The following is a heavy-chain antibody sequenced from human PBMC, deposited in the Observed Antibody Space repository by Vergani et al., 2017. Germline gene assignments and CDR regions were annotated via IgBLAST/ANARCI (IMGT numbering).Heavy chain of an antibody. Sequence: QMQLQESGPGLVKASETLSLTCTVSCDSINSRSYYWGWIRQPPGKGLEGIGSIYNSGNGDSSSSLQNRVTISADTSKNQFSLRLTSVTAADTAVYYCASGKYYSDSTSHFRGRYFDVWGRGTLVTVPS. CDR3: ASGKYYSDSTSHFRGRYFDV. D-gene: IGHD3-16*01. CDR1: CDSINSRSYY. J-gene: IGHJ2*01. V-gene: IGHV4-39*01. CDR2: IYNSGNG.